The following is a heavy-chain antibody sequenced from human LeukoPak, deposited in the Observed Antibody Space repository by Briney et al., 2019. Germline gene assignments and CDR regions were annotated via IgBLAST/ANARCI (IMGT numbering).Heavy chain of an antibody. CDR3: ASQRYVDT. CDR1: GFTFSSYG. V-gene: IGHV3-30*03. J-gene: IGHJ6*02. Sequence: GRSLRLSCAASGFTFSSYGMHWVRQAPGKGLEWVAVISYDGSKQYYADSVKGRFTISRDTSKNTVYVQMNSLRAEDTAVYYCASQRYVDTWGQGTTVTVSS. CDR2: ISYDGSKQ. D-gene: IGHD5-18*01.